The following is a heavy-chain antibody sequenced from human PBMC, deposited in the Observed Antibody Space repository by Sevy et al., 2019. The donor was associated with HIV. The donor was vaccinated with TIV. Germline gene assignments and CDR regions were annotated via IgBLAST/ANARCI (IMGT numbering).Heavy chain of an antibody. CDR1: GFTFSSYA. J-gene: IGHJ6*02. V-gene: IGHV3-30-3*01. Sequence: GSLRLSCAASGFTFSSYAMHWVRQAPGKGLEWVAVISYDGSNKYYADSVKGRFTISRDNSKNTLYLQMNSLRAEDTAVYYCARGKFGELLSYYYYGMDVWGQGTTVTVSS. CDR3: ARGKFGELLSYYYYGMDV. D-gene: IGHD3-10*01. CDR2: ISYDGSNK.